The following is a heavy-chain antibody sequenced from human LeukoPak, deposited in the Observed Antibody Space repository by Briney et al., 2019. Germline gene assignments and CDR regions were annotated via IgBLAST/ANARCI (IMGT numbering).Heavy chain of an antibody. CDR2: INPNSGGT. J-gene: IGHJ5*02. Sequence: ASVKVSCKASGYTFTGYYMHWVRQAPGQGLEWMGWINPNSGGTNYAQKFQGRVTMTEDTSTDTAYMELSSLRSEDTAVYYCATVYPQLIPYNWFDPWGQGTLVTVSS. CDR1: GYTFTGYY. CDR3: ATVYPQLIPYNWFDP. D-gene: IGHD1-26*01. V-gene: IGHV1-2*02.